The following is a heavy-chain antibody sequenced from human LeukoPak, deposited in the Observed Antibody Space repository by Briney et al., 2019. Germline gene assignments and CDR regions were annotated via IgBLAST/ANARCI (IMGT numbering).Heavy chain of an antibody. D-gene: IGHD2/OR15-2a*01. CDR1: GNYL. CDR3: VSFYETY. V-gene: IGHV3-74*01. Sequence: GGSLRLSCAASGNYLMHWVRQAPGKGLVWVSNINSDGSWTSYADSVKGRFTISKDNAKNTVYLQMNSLRAEDTAVYYCVSFYETYWGRGTLDTVSS. CDR2: INSDGSWT. J-gene: IGHJ4*02.